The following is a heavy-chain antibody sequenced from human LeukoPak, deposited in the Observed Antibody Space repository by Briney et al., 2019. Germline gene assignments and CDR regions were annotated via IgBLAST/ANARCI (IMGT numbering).Heavy chain of an antibody. J-gene: IGHJ4*02. D-gene: IGHD1-26*01. Sequence: ASVKVACKASGYTFTGYYMHWVRQAPGQGLEWMGWINPNSGGTNYAQKFQGRVTMTRDTSISTAYMELSRLRSDDTAVYYCARARRGVGATVDYWGQGTLVTVSS. V-gene: IGHV1-2*02. CDR1: GYTFTGYY. CDR2: INPNSGGT. CDR3: ARARRGVGATVDY.